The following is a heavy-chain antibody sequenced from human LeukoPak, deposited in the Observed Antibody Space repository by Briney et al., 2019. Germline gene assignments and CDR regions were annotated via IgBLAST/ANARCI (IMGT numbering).Heavy chain of an antibody. V-gene: IGHV1-69*13. D-gene: IGHD7-27*01. Sequence: SVKVSCKASGGTFSSYAISWVRQAPGQGLEWMGGIVPIFGTANYAQKFQGRVTITADESTSTAYMELSSLRSDDTAIYYCARDATGDLLYWGQGTLVTVSS. CDR3: ARDATGDLLY. CDR2: IVPIFGTA. CDR1: GGTFSSYA. J-gene: IGHJ4*02.